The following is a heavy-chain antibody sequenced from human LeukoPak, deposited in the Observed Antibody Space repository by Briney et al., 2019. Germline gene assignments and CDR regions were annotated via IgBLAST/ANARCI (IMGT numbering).Heavy chain of an antibody. Sequence: SETLSLTCAVSGYSLSSGYYWGWIRQPPGKGLEWIGSIYHSGSTYYNPSLKSRVTISVDTSKNQFSLKLSSVTAADTAVYYCAGRPPETAMEYNWFDPGGQGTLVTVSS. D-gene: IGHD2-2*01. V-gene: IGHV4-38-2*01. CDR1: GYSLSSGYY. CDR2: IYHSGST. CDR3: AGRPPETAMEYNWFDP. J-gene: IGHJ5*02.